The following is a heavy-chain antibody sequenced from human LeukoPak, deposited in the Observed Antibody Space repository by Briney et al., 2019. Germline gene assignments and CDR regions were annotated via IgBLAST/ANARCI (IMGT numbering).Heavy chain of an antibody. V-gene: IGHV1-18*01. CDR2: ISAYNGNT. J-gene: IGHJ4*02. Sequence: ASVKVSCKASGYTFTSYGISWVQQAPGQGLGWMGWISAYNGNTNYAQKLQGRVTMTTDTSTSTAYMELRSLRSDDTAVYYCARDQQDDYGDYEPIDYWGQGTLVTVSS. CDR1: GYTFTSYG. D-gene: IGHD4-17*01. CDR3: ARDQQDDYGDYEPIDY.